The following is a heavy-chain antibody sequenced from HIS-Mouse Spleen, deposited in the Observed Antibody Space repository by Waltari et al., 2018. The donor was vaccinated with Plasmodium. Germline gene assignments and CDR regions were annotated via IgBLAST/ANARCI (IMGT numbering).Heavy chain of an antibody. V-gene: IGHV3-7*01. CDR1: GFTFSSYW. CDR2: IKQDGSEK. CDR3: ASSWYWYFDL. J-gene: IGHJ2*01. Sequence: EVQLVESGGGLVQPGGSLRLSCAASGFTFSSYWVSWVRQAPGKGLEWVANIKQDGSEKYYLDSVKGRFTISRDNAKNSLYLQMTSLRAEDTAVYYCASSWYWYFDLWGRGTLVTVSS. D-gene: IGHD6-13*01.